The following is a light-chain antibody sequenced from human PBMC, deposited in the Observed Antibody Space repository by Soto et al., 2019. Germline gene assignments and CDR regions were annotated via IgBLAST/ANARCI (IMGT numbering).Light chain of an antibody. J-gene: IGKJ2*01. CDR3: QQYNSYSSYT. V-gene: IGKV1-5*01. CDR1: QSISSW. Sequence: DIHMTQSPSTLSASVGDRVTITCRASQSISSWLAWYQQKPGKAPKLLIYDASSLESGVPSRFSGSGSGTEFTLTISSLQPDDFATYYCQQYNSYSSYTFGQGTKLEIK. CDR2: DAS.